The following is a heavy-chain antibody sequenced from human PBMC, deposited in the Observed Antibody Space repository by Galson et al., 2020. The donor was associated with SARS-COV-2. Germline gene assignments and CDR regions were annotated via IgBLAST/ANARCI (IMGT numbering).Heavy chain of an antibody. J-gene: IGHJ4*02. D-gene: IGHD3-10*01. CDR1: GFTFNTYW. Sequence: GGSLRLSCAASGFTFNTYWMSWVRQAPGKGLEWVGNINQDGSEKYYVDSVKGRFTISRDNAKNSLYLEMNSLRAEDTAVYYCARPGSGSYYSHFDYWGQGTLVTVSS. V-gene: IGHV3-7*01. CDR2: INQDGSEK. CDR3: ARPGSGSYYSHFDY.